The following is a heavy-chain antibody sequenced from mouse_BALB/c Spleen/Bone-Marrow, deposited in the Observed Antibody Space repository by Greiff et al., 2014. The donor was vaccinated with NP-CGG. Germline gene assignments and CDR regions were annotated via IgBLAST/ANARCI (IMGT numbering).Heavy chain of an antibody. V-gene: IGHV1-26*01. J-gene: IGHJ2*01. Sequence: VQLQQSGPELVKPGPSVKMSCKASGYTFTDYYMMWVRQSHGKSLEWIGHINPNTDGTFYNQKFKGKATLTVDKSSSTAYMQLNSLTSEDSAVYYCARSRYFDNWGQGTTLTVSS. CDR2: INPNTDGT. D-gene: IGHD3-3*01. CDR3: ARSRYFDN. CDR1: GYTFTDYY.